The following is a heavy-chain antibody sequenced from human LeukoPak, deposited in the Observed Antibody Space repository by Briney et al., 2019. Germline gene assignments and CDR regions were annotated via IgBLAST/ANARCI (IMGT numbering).Heavy chain of an antibody. CDR1: GGSISSYY. J-gene: IGHJ6*03. CDR2: IYYSGST. CDR3: ARGGINSSSWYPYYYYMDV. V-gene: IGHV4-59*01. Sequence: PSETLSLTCTVSGGSISSYYWSWIRQPPGKGLEWIGYIYYSGSTNYNPSLKSRVTISVDTSKNQFSLKLSSVTAADTAVYYCARGGINSSSWYPYYYYMDVWGKGTTVTISS. D-gene: IGHD6-13*01.